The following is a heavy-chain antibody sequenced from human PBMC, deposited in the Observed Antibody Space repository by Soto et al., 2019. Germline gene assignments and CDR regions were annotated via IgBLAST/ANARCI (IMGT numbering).Heavy chain of an antibody. J-gene: IGHJ6*02. CDR1: GGSISSYY. V-gene: IGHV4-59*01. CDR2: IYYSGST. Sequence: QVQLQESGPGLVKPSETLSLTCTVSGGSISSYYWSWIRQPPGKGLEWIGYIYYSGSTNHNPSLKSRVTISVDTSKNQFSLKLSSVTAADTAVYYCARVGRLLWFGETAYGMDVWGQGTTVTVSS. CDR3: ARVGRLLWFGETAYGMDV. D-gene: IGHD3-10*01.